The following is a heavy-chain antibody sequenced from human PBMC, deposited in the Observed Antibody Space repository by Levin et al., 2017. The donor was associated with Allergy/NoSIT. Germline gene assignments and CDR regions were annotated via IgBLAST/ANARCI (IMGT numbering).Heavy chain of an antibody. Sequence: PGGSLRLSCAASGFTFSSYAMSWVRQAPGKGLEWVSAISGSGGSTYYADSVKGRFTISRDNSKNTLYLQMNSLRAEDTAVYYCAKVPGYAIVATITSQYYFDYWGQGTLVTVSS. CDR3: AKVPGYAIVATITSQYYFDY. CDR1: GFTFSSYA. V-gene: IGHV3-23*01. J-gene: IGHJ4*02. D-gene: IGHD5-12*01. CDR2: ISGSGGST.